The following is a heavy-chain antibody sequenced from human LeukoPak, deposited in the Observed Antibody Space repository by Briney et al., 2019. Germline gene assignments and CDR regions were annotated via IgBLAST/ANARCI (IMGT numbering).Heavy chain of an antibody. CDR2: ISSSRSYI. CDR3: ATVAYELAPFDY. V-gene: IGHV3-21*01. Sequence: ETLSLTCAVSGGSISSRNWWSWVRQPPGKGLEWVSSISSSRSYINYADSVRGRFTISRDNPMNSLYLQMNSLTADDTAVYYCATVAYELAPFDYWGRGTLVTVSS. CDR1: GGSISSRN. D-gene: IGHD1-1*01. J-gene: IGHJ4*02.